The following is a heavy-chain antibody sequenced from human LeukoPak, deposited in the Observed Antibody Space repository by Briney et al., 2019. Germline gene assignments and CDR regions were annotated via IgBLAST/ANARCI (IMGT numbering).Heavy chain of an antibody. CDR1: GFTFSSYA. CDR3: ARDYYDILTGYSAFDY. V-gene: IGHV3-30*04. J-gene: IGHJ4*02. D-gene: IGHD3-9*01. CDR2: ISYDGSNK. Sequence: PGRSLRLSCAASGFTFSSYAMHWVRQAPGKGLEWVAVISYDGSNKYYADSVKGRFTISRDNSKNTLYLQMNSLRAEDTAVYYCARDYYDILTGYSAFDYWGQGTLVTVPS.